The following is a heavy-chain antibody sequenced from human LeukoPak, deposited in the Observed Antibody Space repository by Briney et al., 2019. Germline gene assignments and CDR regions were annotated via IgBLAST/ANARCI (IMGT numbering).Heavy chain of an antibody. CDR1: GGSISSGGYY. D-gene: IGHD5-12*01. Sequence: SETLSLTCTVSGGSISSGGYYWSWIRQHSGKGLEWIGYIYYSGSTYYNPSLKSRVTISVDTSKNQFSLKLSSVTAADTAVYYCARHGGYGSYYYYYGMDVWGQGTTVTVSS. J-gene: IGHJ6*02. CDR3: ARHGGYGSYYYYYGMDV. CDR2: IYYSGST. V-gene: IGHV4-31*03.